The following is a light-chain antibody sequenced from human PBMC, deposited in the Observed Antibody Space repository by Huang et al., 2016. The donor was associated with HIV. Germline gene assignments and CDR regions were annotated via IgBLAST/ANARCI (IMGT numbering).Light chain of an antibody. Sequence: IQMTQSPASLSAYVGDRFTISCQANQDIRSYLNWYQQKPGKAPRLLRYGESNLQAGCPSRFSGNGSGTDFTITISSLQSEDIATYYCQQYDSLYTFGQGTRLEIK. CDR1: QDIRSY. V-gene: IGKV1-33*01. CDR2: GES. J-gene: IGKJ2*01. CDR3: QQYDSLYT.